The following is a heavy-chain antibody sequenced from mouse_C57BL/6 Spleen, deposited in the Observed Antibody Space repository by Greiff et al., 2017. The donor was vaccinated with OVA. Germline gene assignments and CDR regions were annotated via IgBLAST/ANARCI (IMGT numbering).Heavy chain of an antibody. D-gene: IGHD4-1*01. CDR3: ARWDLTGTGLFDY. CDR2: IYPGDGDT. J-gene: IGHJ2*01. Sequence: QVQLQQSGPELVKPGASVKISCKASGYAFSSSWMNWVKQRPGKGLEWIGRIYPGDGDTNYNGKFKGKATLTADKSSSTAYMQLSSLTSEDSAVYFCARWDLTGTGLFDYWGQGTTLTVSS. CDR1: GYAFSSSW. V-gene: IGHV1-82*01.